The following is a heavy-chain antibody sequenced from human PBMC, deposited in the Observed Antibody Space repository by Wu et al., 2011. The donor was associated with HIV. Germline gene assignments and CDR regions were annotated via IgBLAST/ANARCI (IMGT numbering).Heavy chain of an antibody. Sequence: QVQLVQSGAEVKKPGASVKVSCKTSGYTFTSFDINWVRQVTGQGLEWMGWMNPNSGNTGFAQEFQGRVTITRNTSINTAYMELSSLRSEDTAVYFCARGGDCGGDCYGIDYWGQGTLVTV. CDR3: ARGGDCGGDCYGIDY. CDR2: MNPNSGNT. D-gene: IGHD2-21*02. CDR1: GYTFTSFD. V-gene: IGHV1-8*03. J-gene: IGHJ4*02.